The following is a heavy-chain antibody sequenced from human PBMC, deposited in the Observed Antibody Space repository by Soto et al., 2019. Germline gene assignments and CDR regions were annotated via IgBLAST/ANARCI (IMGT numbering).Heavy chain of an antibody. Sequence: QVQLQESGPGLVKPSQTLSLTCTVSGGSISSGGYYWSWIRQHPGKGLEWIGYIYYSGSTYYNPSLKSRVTISVDTSKNQCSLKLSSVTAADTAVYYCAREYGSGLYYYMDVWGKGTTVTVSS. CDR2: IYYSGST. CDR1: GGSISSGGYY. J-gene: IGHJ6*03. D-gene: IGHD3-10*01. CDR3: AREYGSGLYYYMDV. V-gene: IGHV4-31*03.